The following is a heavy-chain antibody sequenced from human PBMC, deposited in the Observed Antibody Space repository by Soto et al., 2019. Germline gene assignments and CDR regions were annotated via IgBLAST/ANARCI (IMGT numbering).Heavy chain of an antibody. J-gene: IGHJ3*02. CDR1: GFTFSSYA. V-gene: IGHV3-30-3*01. Sequence: QVQLVESGGGVVQPGRSLRLSCAASGFTFSSYAMHWVRQAPGKGLEWVAVISYDGSNKYYADSVKGRFTISRDNSKNTLYLQMNSLRAEDTAVYYCARDLGSYPYDAFDIWGQGTMLTVSS. D-gene: IGHD1-26*01. CDR3: ARDLGSYPYDAFDI. CDR2: ISYDGSNK.